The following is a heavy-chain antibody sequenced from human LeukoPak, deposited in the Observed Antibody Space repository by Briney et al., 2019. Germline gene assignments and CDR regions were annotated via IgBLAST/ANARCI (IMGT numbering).Heavy chain of an antibody. CDR3: ASQEMATIPVLDY. CDR1: GGSVSRSSYY. CDR2: IYYSGST. V-gene: IGHV4-39*07. J-gene: IGHJ4*02. D-gene: IGHD5-24*01. Sequence: SETLSLTCTVSGGSVSRSSYYWGWIRQPPGKGLEYIGNIYYSGSTYYNPSLKSRVTISVDTSKNQFSLKLSSVTAADTAVYYCASQEMATIPVLDYWGQGTLVTVSS.